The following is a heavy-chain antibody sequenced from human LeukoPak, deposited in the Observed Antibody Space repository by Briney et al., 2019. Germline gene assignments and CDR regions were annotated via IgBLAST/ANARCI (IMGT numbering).Heavy chain of an antibody. V-gene: IGHV4-59*01. Sequence: SETLSLTCTVSGGSISSYYWSWIRQPPGKGLEWIGYVCYNGTTNYNPSLRNRVAISIDTSKNQFSLRLNSATAADTAVYYCATSGGFNSPRHYWGQGTLVTVSS. CDR1: GGSISSYY. CDR2: VCYNGTT. J-gene: IGHJ4*02. D-gene: IGHD3-16*01. CDR3: ATSGGFNSPRHY.